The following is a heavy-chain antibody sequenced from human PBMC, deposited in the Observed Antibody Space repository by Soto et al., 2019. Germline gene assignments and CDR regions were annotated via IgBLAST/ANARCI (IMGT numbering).Heavy chain of an antibody. Sequence: EVQLVESGGGLVKPGGSLRLSCAASGFTFSSYSMNWVRQAPGKGLEWVSSISSSSSYIYYADSVKGRFTISRDNAKNSPYLQTNSLRAEDTAVYYCARGRGAAGTDSFQYYSMEVWGQGTTVTVSS. CDR2: ISSSSSYI. V-gene: IGHV3-21*01. J-gene: IGHJ6*02. D-gene: IGHD6-13*01. CDR3: ARGRGAAGTDSFQYYSMEV. CDR1: GFTFSSYS.